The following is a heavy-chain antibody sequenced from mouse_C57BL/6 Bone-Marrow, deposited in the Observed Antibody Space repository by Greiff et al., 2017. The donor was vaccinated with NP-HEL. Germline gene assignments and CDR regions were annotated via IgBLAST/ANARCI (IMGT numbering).Heavy chain of an antibody. CDR1: GYAFSSSW. J-gene: IGHJ1*03. Sequence: VQLQQSGPELVKPGASVKISCKASGYAFSSSWMNWVKQRPGKGLEWIGRIYPGDGDTNYNGKFKGKATLTADKSSSTAYMQRSSLTSEDSAVYFCAREGYYYGSSYRWYFDVWGTGTTVTVSS. CDR3: AREGYYYGSSYRWYFDV. CDR2: IYPGDGDT. V-gene: IGHV1-82*01. D-gene: IGHD1-1*01.